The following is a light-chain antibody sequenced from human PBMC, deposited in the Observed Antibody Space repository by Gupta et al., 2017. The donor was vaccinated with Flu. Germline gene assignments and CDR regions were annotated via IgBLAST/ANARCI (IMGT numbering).Light chain of an antibody. V-gene: IGLV2-14*01. CDR3: SSYSTSNTLV. CDR1: RCDIGDYKY. J-gene: IGLJ1*01. CDR2: EVT. Sequence: STTSPCAGTRCDIGDYKYVYCYQQFPGKAHNLIIYEVTYRPGRVSSRFSGSRSGNTASLTISGRRAEDEADYYCSSYSTSNTLVFGTGTQVTV.